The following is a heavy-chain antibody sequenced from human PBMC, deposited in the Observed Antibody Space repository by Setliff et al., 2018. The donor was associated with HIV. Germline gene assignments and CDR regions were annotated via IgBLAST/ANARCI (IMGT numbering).Heavy chain of an antibody. J-gene: IGHJ5*02. V-gene: IGHV1-8*01. D-gene: IGHD2-21*01. CDR2: MSPKSGYA. CDR3: ARDKSDIVGEVWMDP. CDR1: GYSFTNYD. Sequence: ASVKDSCKASGYSFTNYDINWVRQAPGHGLEWVGWMSPKSGYADYAQKFQGRVTMTRNTSINTVYMELSSLKSEDTAVYYCARDKSDIVGEVWMDPWGQGTLVTVSS.